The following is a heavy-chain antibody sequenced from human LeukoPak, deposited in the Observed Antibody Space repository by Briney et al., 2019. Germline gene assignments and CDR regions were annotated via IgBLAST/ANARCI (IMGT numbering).Heavy chain of an antibody. CDR2: IYSGGST. V-gene: IGHV3-53*01. CDR1: DFTVSRNY. CDR3: ARGGYYDYVWGSYPFDY. J-gene: IGHJ4*02. Sequence: GGSLRLSCAASDFTVSRNYMSWVRQAPGKGLEWVSVIYSGGSTYYADSVKGRFTISRDNSKNTLYLQMNSLRAEDTAVYYCARGGYYDYVWGSYPFDYWGQGTLVTVSS. D-gene: IGHD3-16*02.